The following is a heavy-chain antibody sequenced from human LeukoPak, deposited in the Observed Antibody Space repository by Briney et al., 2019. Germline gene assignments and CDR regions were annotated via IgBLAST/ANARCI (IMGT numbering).Heavy chain of an antibody. Sequence: PSETLSLTCTVSGGPISSYYWSWIRQPPEKGLEWIGYIYYSGSTYYNPSLKSRVTISVDTSKNQFSLKLSSVTAADTAVYYCARLLGIPSYWGQGTLVTVSS. CDR2: IYYSGST. CDR1: GGPISSYY. CDR3: ARLLGIPSY. J-gene: IGHJ4*02. V-gene: IGHV4-59*04. D-gene: IGHD7-27*01.